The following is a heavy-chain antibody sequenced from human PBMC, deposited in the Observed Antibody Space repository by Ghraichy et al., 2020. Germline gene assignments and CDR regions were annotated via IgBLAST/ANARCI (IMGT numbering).Heavy chain of an antibody. Sequence: GSLRLSCAVYGGSFSGYYWSWIRQPPGKGLEWIGEINHSGSTNYNPSLKSRVTISVDTSKNQFSLKLSSVTAADTAVYYCARWGSSWSNWFDPWGQGTLVTVSS. J-gene: IGHJ5*02. CDR3: ARWGSSWSNWFDP. V-gene: IGHV4-34*01. D-gene: IGHD6-13*01. CDR1: GGSFSGYY. CDR2: INHSGST.